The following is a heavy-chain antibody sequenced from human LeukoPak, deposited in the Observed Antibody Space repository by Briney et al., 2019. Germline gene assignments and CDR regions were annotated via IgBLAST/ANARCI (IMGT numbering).Heavy chain of an antibody. D-gene: IGHD4-17*01. J-gene: IGHJ4*02. Sequence: PSETLSLTCTVSGGSISSSSYYWGWIRQPPGKGLEWIGSIYYSGSTYYNPSLKSRVTISVDTSKNQFSLKLSSVTAADTAVYYCARGPSDYGDYVPFDYWGQGTLVTVSS. CDR2: IYYSGST. CDR1: GGSISSSSYY. CDR3: ARGPSDYGDYVPFDY. V-gene: IGHV4-39*07.